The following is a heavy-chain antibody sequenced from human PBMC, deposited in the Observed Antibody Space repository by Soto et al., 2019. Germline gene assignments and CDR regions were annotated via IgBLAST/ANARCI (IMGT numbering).Heavy chain of an antibody. CDR2: IYPGDSDT. CDR3: ARLWCRLSIAARRCRHYYYYYMDV. D-gene: IGHD6-6*01. Sequence: GESLKISCKGSGYSFTSYWIGWVRQMPGKGLEWMGIIYPGDSDTRYSPSFQGQVTISADKSIGTAYLQWSSLKASDTAMYYCARLWCRLSIAARRCRHYYYYYMDVWGKGTTVTVSS. J-gene: IGHJ6*03. CDR1: GYSFTSYW. V-gene: IGHV5-51*01.